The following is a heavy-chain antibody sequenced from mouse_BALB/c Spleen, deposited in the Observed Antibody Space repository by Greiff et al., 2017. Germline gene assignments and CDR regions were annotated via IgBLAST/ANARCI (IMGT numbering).Heavy chain of an antibody. J-gene: IGHJ3*01. D-gene: IGHD1-2*01. Sequence: EVQRVESGGGLVKPGGSLKLSCAASGFTFSDYYMYWVRQTPEKRLEWVATISAGGSYTYYPDSVKGRFTISRDNAKNNLYLQLSSLKSEDTAMYYCARAAAGWFAYWGQGTLVTVSA. V-gene: IGHV5-4*02. CDR2: ISAGGSYT. CDR3: ARAAAGWFAY. CDR1: GFTFSDYY.